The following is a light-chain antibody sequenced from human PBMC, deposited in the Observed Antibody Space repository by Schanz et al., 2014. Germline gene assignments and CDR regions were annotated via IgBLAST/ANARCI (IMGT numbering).Light chain of an antibody. J-gene: IGKJ4*01. CDR3: QQRSNWPLT. CDR2: DAS. Sequence: EIVMTQSPATLSVSPGERATLSCRASQSVSSNLAWYQQKPGQAPRLLIYDASNRATGIPARFSGSGSGTEFTLTISSLEPEDFALYYCQQRSNWPLTFGGGTKVEIK. V-gene: IGKV3-11*01. CDR1: QSVSSN.